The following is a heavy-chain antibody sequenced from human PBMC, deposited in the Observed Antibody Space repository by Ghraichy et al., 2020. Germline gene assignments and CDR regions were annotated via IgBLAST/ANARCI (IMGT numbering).Heavy chain of an antibody. J-gene: IGHJ3*02. V-gene: IGHV3-49*03. Sequence: GGSLRLSCTASGFTFGDYAMSWFRQAPGKGLEWVGFIRSKAYDGTTEYAASVKGRFTISRDDSKSITYLEMNSLKIEDTAMYYCTRVYCSSTSCNVGAFDIWGQGTMVTVSS. CDR2: IRSKAYDGTT. CDR3: TRVYCSSTSCNVGAFDI. CDR1: GFTFGDYA. D-gene: IGHD2-2*01.